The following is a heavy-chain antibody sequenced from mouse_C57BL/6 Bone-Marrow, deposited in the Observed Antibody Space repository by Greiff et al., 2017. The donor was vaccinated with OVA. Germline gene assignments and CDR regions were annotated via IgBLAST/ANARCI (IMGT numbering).Heavy chain of an antibody. V-gene: IGHV14-4*01. CDR2: IDPENGDT. CDR3: TSYGNFDY. D-gene: IGHD2-1*01. Sequence: VQLQQSGAELVRPGASVKLSCTASGFNIKDDYMHWVKQRPEQGLEWIGWIDPENGDTEYASKFQGKATITADKSSNTAYLQLRSLTSEDAAVYYCTSYGNFDYWGQGTTLTVSS. CDR1: GFNIKDDY. J-gene: IGHJ2*01.